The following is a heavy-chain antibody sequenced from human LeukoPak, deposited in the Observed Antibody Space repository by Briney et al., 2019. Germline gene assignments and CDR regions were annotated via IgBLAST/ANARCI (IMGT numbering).Heavy chain of an antibody. V-gene: IGHV3-48*01. D-gene: IGHD3-10*01. CDR3: AREGYYYGSGSPYCFDR. CDR2: ISTSSSSI. CDR1: RFTFSSYS. J-gene: IGHJ4*02. Sequence: GGSLRLSSAVSRFTFSSYSMNCVRQAPGKGVEWVSYISTSSSSIYYVDSGKGRFTISRDNAKNSLYLQMNSLRAEDTAVYYCAREGYYYGSGSPYCFDRWGQGHVITVTS.